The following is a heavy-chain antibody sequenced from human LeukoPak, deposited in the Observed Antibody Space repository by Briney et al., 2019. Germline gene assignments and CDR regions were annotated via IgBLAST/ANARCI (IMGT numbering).Heavy chain of an antibody. CDR2: ISYDGSNK. V-gene: IGHV3-30*04. CDR3: ARCLYDSSGYYDY. CDR1: GFTFSSYA. J-gene: IGHJ4*02. Sequence: GGSLRLSCAASGFTFSSYAMHWVRQAPGKGLEWVAVISYDGSNKYYADSVKGRFTISRDNSKNTLYLQMNSLRAEDTAVYYCARCLYDSSGYYDYWGQGTLVTVSS. D-gene: IGHD3-22*01.